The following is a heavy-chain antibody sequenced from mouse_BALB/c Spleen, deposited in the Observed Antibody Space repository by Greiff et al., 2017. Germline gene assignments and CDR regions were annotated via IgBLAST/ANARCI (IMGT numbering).Heavy chain of an antibody. CDR2: INSNGGST. Sequence: EVQRVESGGGLVQPGGSLKLSCAASGFTFSSYGMSWVRQTPDKRLELVATINSNGGSTYYPDSVKGRFTISRDNAKNTLYLQMSSLKSEDTAMYYCARDYYGSRKGFAYWGQGTLVTVSA. V-gene: IGHV5-6-3*01. D-gene: IGHD1-1*01. CDR3: ARDYYGSRKGFAY. J-gene: IGHJ3*01. CDR1: GFTFSSYG.